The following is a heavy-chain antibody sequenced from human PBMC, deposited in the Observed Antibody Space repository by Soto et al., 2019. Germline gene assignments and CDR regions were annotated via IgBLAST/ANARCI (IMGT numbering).Heavy chain of an antibody. D-gene: IGHD1-1*01. V-gene: IGHV3-21*01. J-gene: IGHJ6*02. CDR1: GFIFSDFS. CDR3: AREKRHNSLGGRFGMDV. CDR2: IGSSGGNS. Sequence: EVQLVESGGGLVKPGGSLRLSCAVSGFIFSDFSMNWVRQAPGKGLEWVASIGSSGGNSFYADSVKGLFIISRDNAKTSLDLQINSLRAEDTAVYYCAREKRHNSLGGRFGMDVWGQGTTVTVS.